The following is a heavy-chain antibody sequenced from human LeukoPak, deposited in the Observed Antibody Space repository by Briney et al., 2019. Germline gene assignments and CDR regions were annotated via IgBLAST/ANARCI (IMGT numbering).Heavy chain of an antibody. Sequence: ASVKVSCKXSGYTLTELSMHWVRQAPGKGLEWMGGFDPEDGETIYAQKFQGRVTMTEDTSTDTAYMELSSLRSEDTAVYYCATERTGSGSLPFDYWGQGTLVTVSS. D-gene: IGHD3-10*01. CDR1: GYTLTELS. CDR3: ATERTGSGSLPFDY. J-gene: IGHJ4*02. CDR2: FDPEDGET. V-gene: IGHV1-24*01.